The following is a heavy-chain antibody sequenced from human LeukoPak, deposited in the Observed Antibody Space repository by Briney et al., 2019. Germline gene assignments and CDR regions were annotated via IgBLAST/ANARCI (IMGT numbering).Heavy chain of an antibody. CDR2: ISYDGSNK. CDR3: ARIPVSYDSSGYYEG. D-gene: IGHD3-22*01. CDR1: GFTFSSYA. V-gene: IGHV3-30*01. J-gene: IGHJ4*02. Sequence: GGSLRLSCAASGFTFSSYAMHWVRQAPGKGLEWVAVISYDGSNKYYADSVKGRFTISRDNSKNTLYLQMNSLRAEDTAVYYCARIPVSYDSSGYYEGWGQGTLVTVSS.